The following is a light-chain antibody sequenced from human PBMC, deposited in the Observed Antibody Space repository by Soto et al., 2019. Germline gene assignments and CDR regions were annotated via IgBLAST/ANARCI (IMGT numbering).Light chain of an antibody. CDR2: DAS. CDR3: HHRDSWPLT. CDR1: QSLSTY. Sequence: EIVLTQSPATLSLSPGERATLSCRASQSLSTYLAWYQQKPGQAPRLLIYDASNRATGIPARFSGSGSGTDFTLTISSLDPEDFAVYYCHHRDSWPLTFGGGTKVEIK. V-gene: IGKV3-11*01. J-gene: IGKJ4*01.